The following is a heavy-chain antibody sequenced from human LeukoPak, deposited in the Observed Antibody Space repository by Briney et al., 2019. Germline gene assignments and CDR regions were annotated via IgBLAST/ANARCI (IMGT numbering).Heavy chain of an antibody. D-gene: IGHD3-22*01. CDR2: INTNTGNP. Sequence: ASVKVSCKASGNSFTTYAMNWVRQAPGHGLEWMGWINTNTGNPTYAQGFTGRFVFSLDASVSTTYLQISSLKAEDTAVYYCARDMIAAPDAFDIWGQGTMVIVS. V-gene: IGHV7-4-1*02. CDR1: GNSFTTYA. J-gene: IGHJ3*02. CDR3: ARDMIAAPDAFDI.